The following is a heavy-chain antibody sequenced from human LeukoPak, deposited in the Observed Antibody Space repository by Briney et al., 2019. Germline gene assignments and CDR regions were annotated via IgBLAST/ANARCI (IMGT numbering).Heavy chain of an antibody. D-gene: IGHD2-15*01. J-gene: IGHJ4*02. CDR2: IKQDGSEK. V-gene: IGHV3-7*01. Sequence: PGGSLRLSCAASGFIFSNYWMSWVRQAPGKGLEWVANIKQDGSEKYYVDSVKGRFTISRDNAKNSLYLQMNSLRAEDTAVYYCARQGWGIVVVVAANDYWGQGTLVTVSS. CDR1: GFIFSNYW. CDR3: ARQGWGIVVVVAANDY.